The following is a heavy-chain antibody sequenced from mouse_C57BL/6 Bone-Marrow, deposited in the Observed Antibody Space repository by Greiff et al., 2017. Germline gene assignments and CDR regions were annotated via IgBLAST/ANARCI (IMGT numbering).Heavy chain of an antibody. CDR1: GYAFSSSW. V-gene: IGHV1-82*01. CDR2: IYPGDGDT. J-gene: IGHJ2*01. CDR3: ARDIPVPTVVARSFDY. Sequence: VQLQQSGPELVKPGASVKISCKASGYAFSSSWMNWVKQRPGKGLEWIGRIYPGDGDTNYNGKFKGKATLTADKSSSTAYMQLSSLTSEDSAVYFCARDIPVPTVVARSFDYWGQGTTLTVSS. D-gene: IGHD1-1*01.